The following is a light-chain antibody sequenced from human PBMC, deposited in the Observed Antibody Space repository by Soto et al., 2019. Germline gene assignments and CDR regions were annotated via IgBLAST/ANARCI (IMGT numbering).Light chain of an antibody. V-gene: IGLV2-8*01. Sequence: QSALTQPPSASGSPGQSVTISCTGASSDIGSYNFVSWYQQHPDKAPKLLIYGVTQRPSGVPDRFSGSKSGNTASLTVSGLLAEDEADYYCTSYAGSNFPVVFGGGPQLTVL. J-gene: IGLJ2*01. CDR1: SSDIGSYNF. CDR3: TSYAGSNFPVV. CDR2: GVT.